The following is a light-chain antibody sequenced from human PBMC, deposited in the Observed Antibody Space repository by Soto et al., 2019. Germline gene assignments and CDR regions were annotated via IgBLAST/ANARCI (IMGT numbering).Light chain of an antibody. CDR2: EVG. Sequence: QSALTQPASVSGSPGQSITISCTGTSSDVGGYNYVSWYQQHPGKAPKLMIYEVGNRRSGVSNSFSGSKSGNTATLTISGLQAEDEADYYCSSYTSSSTPYVFGTGTKLTVL. CDR1: SSDVGGYNY. CDR3: SSYTSSSTPYV. V-gene: IGLV2-14*01. J-gene: IGLJ1*01.